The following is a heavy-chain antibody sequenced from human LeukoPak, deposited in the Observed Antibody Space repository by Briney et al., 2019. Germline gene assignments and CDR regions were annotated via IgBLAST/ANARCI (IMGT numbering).Heavy chain of an antibody. CDR3: ARGHAQWLFKTQADY. D-gene: IGHD6-19*01. CDR1: GFTFSSYA. V-gene: IGHV3-30-3*01. CDR2: ISYDGSNK. J-gene: IGHJ4*02. Sequence: GRSLRLSCAASGFTFSSYAMHWVRQAPGKWQEWVAVISYDGSNKYYADSVKGRFTISRDNSKNTLYLQMNSLRAEDTAVYYCARGHAQWLFKTQADYWGQGTLVTVSS.